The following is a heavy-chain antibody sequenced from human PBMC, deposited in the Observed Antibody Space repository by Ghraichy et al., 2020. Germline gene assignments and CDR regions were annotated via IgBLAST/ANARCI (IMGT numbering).Heavy chain of an antibody. CDR2: IYGGGRA. D-gene: IGHD2-15*01. Sequence: GGSLRLSCAASGFTVSSNYMSWVRQAPGKGLEWVSLIYGGGRAFYSDSVTGRFTISRDDSKNTLYLQMNSLRAEDTAVYYCAGHGGGINYYNYYLMYVWGQGTTVTVSS. CDR3: AGHGGGINYYNYYLMYV. V-gene: IGHV3-53*01. CDR1: GFTVSSNY. J-gene: IGHJ6*02.